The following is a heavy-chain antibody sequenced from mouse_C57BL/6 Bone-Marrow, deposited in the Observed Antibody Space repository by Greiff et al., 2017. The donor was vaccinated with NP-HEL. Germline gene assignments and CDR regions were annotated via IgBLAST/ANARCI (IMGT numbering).Heavy chain of an antibody. V-gene: IGHV5-6*01. Sequence: DVHLVESGGDLVKPGGSLKLSCAASGFTFSSYGMSWVRQTPDKRLEWVATISSGGSYTYYPDSVKGRFTIARDNAKNTLYLQMSSLKSEDTAMYYCARHYGSSYVGFAYWGQGTLVTVSA. CDR1: GFTFSSYG. J-gene: IGHJ3*01. D-gene: IGHD1-1*01. CDR3: ARHYGSSYVGFAY. CDR2: ISSGGSYT.